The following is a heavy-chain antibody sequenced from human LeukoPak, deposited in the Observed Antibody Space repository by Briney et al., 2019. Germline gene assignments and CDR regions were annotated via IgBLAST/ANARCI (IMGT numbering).Heavy chain of an antibody. J-gene: IGHJ6*03. V-gene: IGHV4-39*01. CDR1: GGSISSSSYY. Sequence: SETLSLTCTVSGGSISSSSYYWGWIRQPPGKGLEWIGSVYYSGSTYYNPSLKSRVTISVDTSKNQFSLKLSSVTAADTAVYYCARPTYYYYMDVWGKGTTVTVSS. CDR2: VYYSGST. CDR3: ARPTYYYYMDV.